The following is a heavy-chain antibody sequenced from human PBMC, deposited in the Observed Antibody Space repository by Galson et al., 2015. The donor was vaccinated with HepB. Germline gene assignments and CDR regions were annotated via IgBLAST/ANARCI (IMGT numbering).Heavy chain of an antibody. J-gene: IGHJ6*03. CDR1: GFTFSGSA. CDR2: IRSKANSYAT. D-gene: IGHD3-10*01. Sequence: SLRLSCAASGFTFSGSAMHWVRQASGKGLEWVGRIRSKANSYATAYAASVKGRFTISRDDSKNTAYLQMNSLKTEDTAVYYCTRPHGAYYGSGILNAGGPSPYYYYYMDVWGKGTTVTVSS. CDR3: TRPHGAYYGSGILNAGGPSPYYYYYMDV. V-gene: IGHV3-73*01.